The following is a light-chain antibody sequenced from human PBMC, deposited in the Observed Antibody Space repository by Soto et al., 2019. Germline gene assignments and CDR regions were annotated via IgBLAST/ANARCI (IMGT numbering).Light chain of an antibody. Sequence: ESVLTQSPATLSLFPGERATLSCRASQTVRTYLAWYQQKPGQAPRLLIYDAFNRATGIPARFSGSGSGTDFTLTISSLEPEDFAVYYCQQRSNWPPITFGQGTRLEIK. V-gene: IGKV3-11*01. CDR1: QTVRTY. J-gene: IGKJ5*01. CDR3: QQRSNWPPIT. CDR2: DAF.